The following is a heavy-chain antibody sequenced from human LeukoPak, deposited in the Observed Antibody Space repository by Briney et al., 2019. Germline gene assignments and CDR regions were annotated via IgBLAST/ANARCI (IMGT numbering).Heavy chain of an antibody. CDR1: GYTFTSYG. Sequence: ASVTVSCKASGYTFTSYGISWVRQAPGQGLEWMGWISAYNGNTNYAQKLQGRVTMTTDTSTSTAYMELRSLRSDDTAVYYCARGLTYYYGSGALLEYWGQGTLVTVSS. CDR3: ARGLTYYYGSGALLEY. V-gene: IGHV1-18*01. CDR2: ISAYNGNT. J-gene: IGHJ4*02. D-gene: IGHD3-10*01.